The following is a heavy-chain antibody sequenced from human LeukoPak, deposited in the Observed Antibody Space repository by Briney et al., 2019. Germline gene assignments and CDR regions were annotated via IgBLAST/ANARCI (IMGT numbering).Heavy chain of an antibody. CDR1: GFTFGDYA. CDR2: IWYDGSNK. CDR3: ASDHGAY. D-gene: IGHD1-26*01. V-gene: IGHV3-33*01. Sequence: GGSLRLSCTASGFTFGDYAMSWVRQAPGKGLEWVAVIWYDGSNKYYADSVKGRFTISRDNSKNTLYLQMNSLRAEDTAVYYCASDHGAYWGQGTLVTVSS. J-gene: IGHJ4*02.